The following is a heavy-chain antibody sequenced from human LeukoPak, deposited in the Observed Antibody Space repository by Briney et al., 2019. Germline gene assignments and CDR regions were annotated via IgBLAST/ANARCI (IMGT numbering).Heavy chain of an antibody. CDR1: GFTFSHYA. D-gene: IGHD4-11*01. J-gene: IGHJ4*02. CDR2: IWSDGTNK. Sequence: GGSLRLSCAAAGFTFSHYAMHWVRQAPGKGLEWVAVIWSDGTNKYYAASVKGRFTISRDDSDRTVYLQMNSLRPEDTGVYYCARDAQRGFDYSNSLQFWGQGTPVTVST. V-gene: IGHV3-33*01. CDR3: ARDAQRGFDYSNSLQF.